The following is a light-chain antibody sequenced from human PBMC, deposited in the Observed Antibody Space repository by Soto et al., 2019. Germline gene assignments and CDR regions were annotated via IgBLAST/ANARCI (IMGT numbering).Light chain of an antibody. V-gene: IGKV3-15*01. CDR1: QSVSSN. Sequence: IEITQSPSTLSLSPFERSTLSCRASQSVSSNLAWYQQKFGQPPRLLIYGASTRATGIPARFSGSGSGTEFTLTISSLQSEDFAVYYCQQYNNWRTFGQGTKVDI. CDR3: QQYNNWRT. CDR2: GAS. J-gene: IGKJ1*01.